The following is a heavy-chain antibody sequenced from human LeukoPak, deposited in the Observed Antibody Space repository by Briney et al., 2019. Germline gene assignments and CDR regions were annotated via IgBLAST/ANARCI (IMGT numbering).Heavy chain of an antibody. V-gene: IGHV4-59*01. Sequence: PSETLSLTCTVSGGSISSYYWSWIRQPPGKGLEWIGYIYYSGSTNYNPSLKSRVTISVDTSKNQFSLKLSSVTAADTAVYYCAKGSYDSSGYSETFDAFDIWGQGTMVTVSS. CDR2: IYYSGST. D-gene: IGHD3-22*01. CDR3: AKGSYDSSGYSETFDAFDI. CDR1: GGSISSYY. J-gene: IGHJ3*02.